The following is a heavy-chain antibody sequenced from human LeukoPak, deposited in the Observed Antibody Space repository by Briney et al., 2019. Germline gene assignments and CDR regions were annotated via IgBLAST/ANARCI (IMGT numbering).Heavy chain of an antibody. D-gene: IGHD6-13*01. CDR3: AREGSSSWFDY. J-gene: IGHJ4*02. CDR2: IYYSGST. V-gene: IGHV4-59*01. CDR1: GGSISSYY. Sequence: SETPSLTCTVSGGSISSYYWSWIRQPPGKGLEWIGYIYYSGSTNYNPSLKSRVTISVDTSKNQFSLKLSSVTAADTAVYYCAREGSSSWFDYWGQGTLVTVSS.